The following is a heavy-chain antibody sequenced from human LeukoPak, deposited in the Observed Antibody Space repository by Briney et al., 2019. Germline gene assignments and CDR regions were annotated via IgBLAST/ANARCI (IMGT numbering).Heavy chain of an antibody. CDR2: ISSSSSYI. CDR1: GFTFSGYN. CDR3: ARAKDLTGGYSYGWVFDY. J-gene: IGHJ4*02. Sequence: GGSLRLSCATSGFTFSGYNMNWVRQAPGKGPELVSSISSSSSYIYYADSVKGRFTISRDNAKNSLYLQMNSLRAEDTAMYYCARAKDLTGGYSYGWVFDYWGQGILVTVSS. V-gene: IGHV3-21*01. D-gene: IGHD5-18*01.